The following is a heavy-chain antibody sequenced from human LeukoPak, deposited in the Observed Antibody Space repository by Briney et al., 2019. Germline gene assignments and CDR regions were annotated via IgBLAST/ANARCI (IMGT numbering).Heavy chain of an antibody. CDR1: GFTFDDYA. V-gene: IGHV3-9*01. D-gene: IGHD6-6*01. CDR3: AKDSGEYSSSSFPFDY. CDR2: ISWNSGSI. J-gene: IGHJ4*02. Sequence: PGGSLRLSCAVSGFTFDDYAMYWVRHAPGKGLEWVSGISWNSGSIGYADSVKGRFTISRDNAKNSLYLQMNSLRAEDTAVYYCAKDSGEYSSSSFPFDYWGQGTLVTVSS.